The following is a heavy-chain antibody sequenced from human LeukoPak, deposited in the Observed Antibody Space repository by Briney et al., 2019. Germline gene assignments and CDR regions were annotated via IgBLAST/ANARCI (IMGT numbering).Heavy chain of an antibody. CDR2: ISGSGGST. CDR3: AKYYYGSGSYSRYDAFDI. Sequence: GGSLRLSCAASGFTFSSYAMSWVRQAPGKGLEWVSAISGSGGSTYYADSVKGRFTISRDNSKNTLYLQMNSLRAEDTAVYYCAKYYYGSGSYSRYDAFDIWGQGTMVTVS. D-gene: IGHD3-10*01. CDR1: GFTFSSYA. V-gene: IGHV3-23*01. J-gene: IGHJ3*02.